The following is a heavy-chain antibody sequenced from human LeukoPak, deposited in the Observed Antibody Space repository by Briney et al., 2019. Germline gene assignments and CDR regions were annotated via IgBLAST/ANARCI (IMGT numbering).Heavy chain of an antibody. V-gene: IGHV1-8*01. CDR3: ARVIRRGYDGSGSEFDY. D-gene: IGHD3-10*01. CDR1: GYTFTSYD. J-gene: IGHJ4*02. Sequence: ASVKVSCKASGYTFTSYDINWVRQATGQGLEWMGWMNPNSGNTGYAQKFQGRVTMTRNTSISTAYMELSSLRSEDTAVYYCARVIRRGYDGSGSEFDYWGQGTLVTVSS. CDR2: MNPNSGNT.